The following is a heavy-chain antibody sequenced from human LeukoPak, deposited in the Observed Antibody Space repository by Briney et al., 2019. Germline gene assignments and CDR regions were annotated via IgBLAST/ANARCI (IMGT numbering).Heavy chain of an antibody. D-gene: IGHD6-19*01. Sequence: PSETLSLTCTVSGGSFSSYYWNWIRQPPGKGLEWIGDIYYSRSTSYNPSLKSRVTISVDTSKNQFSLKLTSVTAADTAVYYCARASYTSGWRGALDIWGQGTMVTVSS. CDR2: IYYSRST. V-gene: IGHV4-59*01. CDR3: ARASYTSGWRGALDI. CDR1: GGSFSSYY. J-gene: IGHJ3*02.